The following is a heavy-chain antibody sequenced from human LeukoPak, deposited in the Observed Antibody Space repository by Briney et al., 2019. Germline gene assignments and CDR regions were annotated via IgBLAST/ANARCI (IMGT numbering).Heavy chain of an antibody. Sequence: SETLSLTCTVSGGSISSYYWSWIRQPPGKGLEWIGYIYYSGSTNYNPSLKSRVTISVDTSKNQFSLKLSSVTAADTAVYYCARGGFLGALAFDIWGQGTMVTVSS. D-gene: IGHD2/OR15-2a*01. V-gene: IGHV4-59*01. J-gene: IGHJ3*02. CDR2: IYYSGST. CDR3: ARGGFLGALAFDI. CDR1: GGSISSYY.